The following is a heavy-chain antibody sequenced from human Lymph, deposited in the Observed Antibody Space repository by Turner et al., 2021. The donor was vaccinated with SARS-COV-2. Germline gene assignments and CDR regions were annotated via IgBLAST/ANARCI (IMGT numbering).Heavy chain of an antibody. V-gene: IGHV3-23*01. J-gene: IGHJ4*02. CDR3: AKDRFTLSSGWEDY. CDR2: ISGSGGTT. CDR1: GFTFSSYA. D-gene: IGHD6-19*01. Sequence: EVQLLESGGGLVQPGGSLRLSCAASGFTFSSYAMSWVCQAPGKGLEWVSGISGSGGTTHYADSVKGRFTISRDNSKNTLYLQMNSLRAEDTAVYYCAKDRFTLSSGWEDYWGQGTLVTVSS.